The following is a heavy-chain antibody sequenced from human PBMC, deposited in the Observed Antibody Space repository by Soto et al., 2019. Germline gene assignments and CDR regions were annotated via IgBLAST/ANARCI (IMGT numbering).Heavy chain of an antibody. CDR3: GGGLSALGRIDF. Sequence: QVQLQESGPGLVKPSETLSLTCTVSGGSITNYYWSWIRQPPGKRLEYIGYMYYSGNTYYNPSLKRRATISGDASKNQYSLKLGSVSGVDTVVYYCGGGLSALGRIDFWGQGTLVTGAS. CDR1: GGSITNYY. CDR2: MYYSGNT. D-gene: IGHD3-16*01. J-gene: IGHJ4*02. V-gene: IGHV4-59*01.